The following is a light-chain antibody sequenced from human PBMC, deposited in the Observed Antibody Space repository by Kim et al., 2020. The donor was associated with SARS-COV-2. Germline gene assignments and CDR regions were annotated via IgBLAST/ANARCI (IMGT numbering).Light chain of an antibody. CDR2: SGS. CDR3: QQHANAPLA. CDR1: QSVGKNY. V-gene: IGKV3-20*01. Sequence: SPGERATRSCRASQSVGKNYLAWYQQKPGQAPTLLIYSGSIRATGIPDRFSGSGSGTDFTLTVSRVEPEDFAVYYCQQHANAPLAFGGGTKVDIK. J-gene: IGKJ4*01.